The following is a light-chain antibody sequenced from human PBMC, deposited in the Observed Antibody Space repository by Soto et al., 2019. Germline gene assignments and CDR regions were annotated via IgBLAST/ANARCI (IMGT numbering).Light chain of an antibody. CDR3: SSYTTRSVV. CDR1: SSDFGSYNY. V-gene: IGLV2-14*03. Sequence: QSVLTQPASVSGSPGQSITISCTGTSSDFGSYNYVSWYQHHPGKAPKLIIFDVSNRPSGLSNRFSGSKSGNTSSLTISGQQAEDEAYYCCSSYTTRSVVFGGGTKLTVL. CDR2: DVS. J-gene: IGLJ2*01.